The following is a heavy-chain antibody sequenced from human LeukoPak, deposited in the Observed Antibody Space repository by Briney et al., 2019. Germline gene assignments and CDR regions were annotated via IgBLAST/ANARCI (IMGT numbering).Heavy chain of an antibody. V-gene: IGHV3-23*01. CDR1: GFTFSSYV. CDR2: ISGSGGST. Sequence: PGGSLRLSCAASGFTFSSYVMNWVRQAPGKGLEWVSAISGSGGSTYYADSVKGRFTISRDNSKKTLYLQMNSLRAEDTAVYYCARGGSYLSAFDIWGQGTMVTVSS. J-gene: IGHJ3*02. D-gene: IGHD1-26*01. CDR3: ARGGSYLSAFDI.